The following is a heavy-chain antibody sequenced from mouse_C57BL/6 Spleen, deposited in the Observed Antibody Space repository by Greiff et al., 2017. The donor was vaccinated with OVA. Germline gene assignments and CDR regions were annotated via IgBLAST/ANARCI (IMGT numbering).Heavy chain of an antibody. CDR1: GYSFTSYY. CDR3: ALWESPYYFGF. D-gene: IGHD1-1*02. J-gene: IGHJ2*01. CDR2: IYPGSGNT. Sequence: VQLQQSGPELVKPGASVKISCKASGYSFTSYYIHWVKQRPGQGLEWIGWIYPGSGNTKYNEKFKGKATLTADTSSSTAYMQLSSLTSEYSAVYYCALWESPYYFGFWGQGTTLTVSS. V-gene: IGHV1-66*01.